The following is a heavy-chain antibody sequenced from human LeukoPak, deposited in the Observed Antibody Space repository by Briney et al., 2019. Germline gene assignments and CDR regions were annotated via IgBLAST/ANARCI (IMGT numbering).Heavy chain of an antibody. J-gene: IGHJ3*02. CDR1: GFTFSSYS. D-gene: IGHD3-22*01. V-gene: IGHV3-21*01. CDR3: ARDGINMIDAFDI. Sequence: PGGSLRLSCAASGFTFSSYSMNWVRQAPGKGLEWVSSISSSSSYIYYADSVKGRFTISRDNAENSLYLHMNGLRADDTAVYYCARDGINMIDAFDIWGQGTMVTVSS. CDR2: ISSSSSYI.